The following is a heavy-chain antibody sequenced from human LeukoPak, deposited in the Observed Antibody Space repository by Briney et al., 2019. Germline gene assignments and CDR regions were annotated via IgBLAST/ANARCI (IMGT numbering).Heavy chain of an antibody. J-gene: IGHJ4*02. D-gene: IGHD1-1*01. CDR1: GFTFSSYG. CDR2: ISYDGSNK. Sequence: PGGSLRLSCAASGFTFSSYGMHWVRQAPGKGLEWVAVISYDGSNKYYADSVKGRFTISRDNAKNTLHLQMNSLRGEDTAVYYCVRDMEEDYFDYWGQGNLVTVSS. CDR3: VRDMEEDYFDY. V-gene: IGHV3-30*03.